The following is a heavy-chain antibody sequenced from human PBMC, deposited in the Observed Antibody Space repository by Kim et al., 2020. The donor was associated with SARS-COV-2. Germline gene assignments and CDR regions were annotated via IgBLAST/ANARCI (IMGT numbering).Heavy chain of an antibody. CDR1: GFTFSDYY. D-gene: IGHD3-10*01. J-gene: IGHJ6*02. V-gene: IGHV3-11*05. CDR2: ISSSSSYT. Sequence: GGSLRLSCAASGFTFSDYYMSWIRQAPGKGLEWVSYISSSSSYTNYADSVKGRFTISRDNAKNSLYLQMNSLRAEDTAVYYCARADGSGSYLKGSAYYYYYYGRDVWGQGTTVTVSS. CDR3: ARADGSGSYLKGSAYYYYYYGRDV.